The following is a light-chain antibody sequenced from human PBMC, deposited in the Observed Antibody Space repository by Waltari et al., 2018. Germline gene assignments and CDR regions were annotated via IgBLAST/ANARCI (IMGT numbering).Light chain of an antibody. CDR2: SAS. CDR1: ESISRY. Sequence: DIQMTQSPSSLSASVGDRVTITCRASESISRYLSWYQQIPGKAPKLLIYSASILQSGVPARVSGSGSGTDFTLTISSLQPEDFATYFCQQGYSGPPITFGQGTRL. V-gene: IGKV1-39*01. J-gene: IGKJ5*01. CDR3: QQGYSGPPIT.